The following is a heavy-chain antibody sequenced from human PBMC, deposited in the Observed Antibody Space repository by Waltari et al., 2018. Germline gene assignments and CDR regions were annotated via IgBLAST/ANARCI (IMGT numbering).Heavy chain of an antibody. D-gene: IGHD6-19*01. CDR2: IKSKTDGGTI. Sequence: EVQLVESGGGLVKPGGSLRLSCAASGFTFNNAWMNWVRQAPGKGLGWVGRIKSKTDGGTIDCAAPVKGRFTLSRDDSKNTLFLQMNSLKSEDTAVYYCTTLRQWSFDYWGQGALVTVSS. CDR1: GFTFNNAW. J-gene: IGHJ4*02. CDR3: TTLRQWSFDY. V-gene: IGHV3-15*07.